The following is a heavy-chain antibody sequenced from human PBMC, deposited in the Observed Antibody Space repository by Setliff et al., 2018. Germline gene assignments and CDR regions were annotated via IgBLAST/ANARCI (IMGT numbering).Heavy chain of an antibody. J-gene: IGHJ4*02. CDR3: ARLPNYVWGSPVDY. V-gene: IGHV4-39*01. D-gene: IGHD3-16*01. CDR1: GASITNINYY. Sequence: SETLSLTCTVSGASITNINYYWGLIRQPPGKGLEWIGSIFYSGRTFYNPSLKSRVTISVDTSKNQFSLTLSSLTAADTAVYYCARLPNYVWGSPVDYWGQGTLVTVSS. CDR2: IFYSGRT.